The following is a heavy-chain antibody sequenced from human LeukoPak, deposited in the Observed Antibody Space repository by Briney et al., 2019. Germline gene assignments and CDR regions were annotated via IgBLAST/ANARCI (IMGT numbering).Heavy chain of an antibody. V-gene: IGHV3-66*01. CDR1: GFTVSSNY. CDR3: ARGPHGTWGPPDY. D-gene: IGHD1-1*01. CDR2: IYSGGST. J-gene: IGHJ4*02. Sequence: PGRSLRLSCVASGFTVSSNYMSWVRQAPRKGLEWVSLIYSGGSTFYADSVKGRFTISRDNSKNTVHLQMNSLRAEDTAVYYCARGPHGTWGPPDYWGQGTLVTVSS.